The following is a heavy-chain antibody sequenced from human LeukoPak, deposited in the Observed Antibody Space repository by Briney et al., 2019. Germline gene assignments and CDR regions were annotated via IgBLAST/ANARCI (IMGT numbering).Heavy chain of an antibody. CDR2: ISYDGTNK. J-gene: IGHJ4*02. V-gene: IGHV3-30*04. Sequence: GGSLRLSCAASGFTFSSYEMHWVRQAPGKGLEWVTLISYDGTNKYYADSVKGRFTVSRDNSNNTVFLQMHSLSAEDTAVYYCARVSGCSGGICTSLKYWRQGTLVTVSS. CDR3: ARVSGCSGGICTSLKY. CDR1: GFTFSSYE. D-gene: IGHD2-15*01.